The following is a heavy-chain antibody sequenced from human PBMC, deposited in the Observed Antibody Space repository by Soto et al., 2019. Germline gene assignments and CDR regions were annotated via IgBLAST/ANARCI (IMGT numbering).Heavy chain of an antibody. D-gene: IGHD5-12*01. V-gene: IGHV3-74*01. CDR2: IKGDGSET. CDR1: GFTFSSYW. CDR3: LRGNSGYGNFDY. J-gene: IGHJ4*02. Sequence: GSLRLSCAASGFTFSSYWMHWVRQAPGKGLVWVSRIKGDGSETNYADSVKGRFTISRDNAKNTLYLQLNSLRAEDTAVYYCLRGNSGYGNFDYWGQGTRVTVSS.